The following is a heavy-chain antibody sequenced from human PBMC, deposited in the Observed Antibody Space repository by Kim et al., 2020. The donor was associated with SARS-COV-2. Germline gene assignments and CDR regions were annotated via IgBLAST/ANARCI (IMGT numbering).Heavy chain of an antibody. CDR2: IIPIFGTA. V-gene: IGHV1-69*13. J-gene: IGHJ4*02. CDR1: GGTFSSYA. CDR3: ARGEVEVWGTLTGAFDY. D-gene: IGHD3-16*01. Sequence: SVKVSCKASGGTFSSYAISWVRQAPGQGLEWMGGIIPIFGTANYAQKFQGRVTITADESTSTAYMELSSLRSEDTAVYYCARGEVEVWGTLTGAFDYWGQGTLVTVSS.